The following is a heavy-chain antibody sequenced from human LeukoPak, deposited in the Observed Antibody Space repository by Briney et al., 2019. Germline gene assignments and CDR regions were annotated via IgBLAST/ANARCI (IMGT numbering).Heavy chain of an antibody. CDR2: INHSGST. V-gene: IGHV4-34*01. CDR1: GFTFSSYS. D-gene: IGHD6-13*01. CDR3: ARGRFLAAAGTFHLIVPDFYYYYGMDV. Sequence: GSLRLSCAASGFTFSSYSMNWIRQPPGKGLEWIGEINHSGSTNYNPSLKSRVTISVDTSKNQFSLKLSSVTAADTAVYYCARGRFLAAAGTFHLIVPDFYYYYGMDVWGQGTTVTVSS. J-gene: IGHJ6*02.